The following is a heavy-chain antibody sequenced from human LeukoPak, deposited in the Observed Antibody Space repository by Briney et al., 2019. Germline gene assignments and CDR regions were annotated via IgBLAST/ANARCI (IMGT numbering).Heavy chain of an antibody. V-gene: IGHV5-51*01. J-gene: IGHJ5*02. D-gene: IGHD3-3*01. CDR1: GYRFTTYW. CDR2: IYPGDSDT. Sequence: GESLKISCKGSGYRFTTYWIGWVRQMPGKGLEWMGIIYPGDSDTRYSPSLQGQVTISADKSISTAYVQWSSLKASDTAMYYCARVTFGVVNGNWFDPWGQGTLVTVSS. CDR3: ARVTFGVVNGNWFDP.